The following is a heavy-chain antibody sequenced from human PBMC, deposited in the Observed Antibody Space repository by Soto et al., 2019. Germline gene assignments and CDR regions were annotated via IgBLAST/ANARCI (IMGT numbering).Heavy chain of an antibody. J-gene: IGHJ6*02. CDR3: ARAPGIAHPYYHYYGMDV. V-gene: IGHV3-13*01. Sequence: GGSLRLSCAASGFTFSSYDMHWVRQATGKGLEWVSAIGTAGDTYYPGSVKGRFTISRENAKNSLYLQMNSLRAEDTAVYYCARAPGIAHPYYHYYGMDVWGQGTTVTVSS. CDR2: IGTAGDT. D-gene: IGHD6-13*01. CDR1: GFTFSSYD.